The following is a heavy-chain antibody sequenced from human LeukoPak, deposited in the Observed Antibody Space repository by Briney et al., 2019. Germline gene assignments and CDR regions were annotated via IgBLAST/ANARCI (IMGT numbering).Heavy chain of an antibody. CDR3: AREGRDIVVVPYYYGMDV. Sequence: PGGSLRLSCAASGFTFSSYEMNWVRQAPGKGLEWVSYISSSGSTIYYADSVKGRFTISRDNAKNSLYLQMNSLRAEDTAVHYCAREGRDIVVVPYYYGMDVWGKGTTVTVSS. D-gene: IGHD2-2*01. J-gene: IGHJ6*04. CDR2: ISSSGSTI. V-gene: IGHV3-48*03. CDR1: GFTFSSYE.